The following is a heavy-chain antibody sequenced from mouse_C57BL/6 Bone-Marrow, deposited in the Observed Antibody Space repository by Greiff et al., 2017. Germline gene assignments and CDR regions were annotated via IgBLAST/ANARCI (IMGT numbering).Heavy chain of an antibody. CDR1: GYAFSSSW. Sequence: QVQLQQSGPELVKPGASVKISCKASGYAFSSSWMNWVQQRPGTGLEWIGRISPGDGDTNYNGKFKGQATLPADKSSSTAYMQLSSLTSEESALYFCARSGNYYVSSYFYWYFDVWGTGTTVTVSS. V-gene: IGHV1-82*01. CDR3: ARSGNYYVSSYFYWYFDV. CDR2: ISPGDGDT. D-gene: IGHD1-1*01. J-gene: IGHJ1*03.